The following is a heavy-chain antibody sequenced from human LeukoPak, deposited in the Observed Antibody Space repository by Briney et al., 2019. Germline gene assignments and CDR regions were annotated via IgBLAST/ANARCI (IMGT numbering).Heavy chain of an antibody. CDR3: ARDAALLPGKYYYYMDV. V-gene: IGHV3-21*01. CDR2: ITRSSTYM. Sequence: GGSLRLSCVASGFTLGDYNMNWVRQVPGKGLEWVSAITRSSTYMNYADSLKGRFTISRDNAKNSMYLQMNSLTAEDTAVYFCARDAALLPGKYYYYMDVWGKGTTVIVSS. J-gene: IGHJ6*03. CDR1: GFTLGDYN. D-gene: IGHD6-25*01.